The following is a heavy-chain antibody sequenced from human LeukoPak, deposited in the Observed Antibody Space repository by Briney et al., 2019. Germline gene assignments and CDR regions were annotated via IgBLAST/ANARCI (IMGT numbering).Heavy chain of an antibody. CDR1: GCSVTSASHY. D-gene: IGHD4-23*01. Sequence: SETLSLTCTVSGCSVTSASHYWAWIRQPPGKGLEWIGSIHYSGSTYYSPSLKSRLTISGDTSKSQFSLKLTFVTAADTAVYYCTRHHDYGDKIDYWGQGPLVTVSS. J-gene: IGHJ4*02. CDR2: IHYSGST. V-gene: IGHV4-39*01. CDR3: TRHHDYGDKIDY.